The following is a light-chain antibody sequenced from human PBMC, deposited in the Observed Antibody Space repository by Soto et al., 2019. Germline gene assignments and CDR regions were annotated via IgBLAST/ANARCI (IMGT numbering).Light chain of an antibody. CDR3: SSYAGSDNVVV. CDR1: SSDVGGYNY. Sequence: QSALTQPPSASGSPGQSVTISCTGTSSDVGGYNYVSWYQQHPGKAPKLMIYEVSKRPSGVPDRFSGSKSGKTASLTVSGLQAEDEADYYCSSYAGSDNVVVFGGGTKVTVL. V-gene: IGLV2-8*01. J-gene: IGLJ2*01. CDR2: EVS.